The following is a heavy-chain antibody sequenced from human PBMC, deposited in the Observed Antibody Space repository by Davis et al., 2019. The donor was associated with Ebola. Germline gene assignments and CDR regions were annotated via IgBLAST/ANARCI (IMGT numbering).Heavy chain of an antibody. V-gene: IGHV3-23*01. D-gene: IGHD5-12*01. CDR2: ISGSGSST. CDR3: AKAPTIILATSFDY. CDR1: GFTFSTYA. J-gene: IGHJ4*02. Sequence: GESLKISCAASGFTFSTYALSWVRQAPGKGLEWVSSISGSGSSTYYADSVKGRFTISRDKSRNTLYLQMNSLRAEDTAVYYCAKAPTIILATSFDYWGQGTLVTVSS.